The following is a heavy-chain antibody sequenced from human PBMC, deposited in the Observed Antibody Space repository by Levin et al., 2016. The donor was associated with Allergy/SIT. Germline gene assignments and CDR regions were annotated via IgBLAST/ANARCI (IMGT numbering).Heavy chain of an antibody. CDR2: IHYTGGT. V-gene: IGHV4-31*03. D-gene: IGHD2-15*01. Sequence: SETLSLTCTVSSGSISSVGYFWSWVRQHPGKGLEWIGNIHYTGGTYSKPSLQSRVSISVDTSKNQFSLKLRSVTTSDTAVYFCARHSEIGGGLFDPWGQGTLVTVSS. CDR3: ARHSEIGGGLFDP. CDR1: SGSISSVGYF. J-gene: IGHJ5*02.